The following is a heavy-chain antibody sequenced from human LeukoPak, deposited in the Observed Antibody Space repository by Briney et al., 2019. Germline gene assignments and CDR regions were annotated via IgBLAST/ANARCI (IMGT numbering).Heavy chain of an antibody. CDR1: GFTFDDYT. V-gene: IGHV3-33*08. CDR2: IWYDGSNK. J-gene: IGHJ4*02. Sequence: GGSLRLSCAASGFTFDDYTMHWVRRAPDKGLEWVAVIWYDGSNKYYADSVKGRFTISRDISKNTLNLQMNSLRVEDTAVYYCARQPDYWGQGTLVTVSS. CDR3: ARQPDY. D-gene: IGHD1-14*01.